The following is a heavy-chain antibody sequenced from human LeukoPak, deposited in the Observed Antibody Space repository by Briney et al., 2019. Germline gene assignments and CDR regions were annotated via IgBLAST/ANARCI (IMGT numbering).Heavy chain of an antibody. CDR3: AKDNFSGSYWGNWFDP. CDR2: IQYDSSNK. V-gene: IGHV3-30*02. J-gene: IGHJ5*02. CDR1: GFTFSTYG. Sequence: GGSLRLSCAASGFTFSTYGMHWVRQAPGKGLERVAFIQYDSSNKYYADSVKGRFTISRDDSKNTLYLQINSLRAEDTAVYYCAKDNFSGSYWGNWFDPWGQGTLVTVSS. D-gene: IGHD1-26*01.